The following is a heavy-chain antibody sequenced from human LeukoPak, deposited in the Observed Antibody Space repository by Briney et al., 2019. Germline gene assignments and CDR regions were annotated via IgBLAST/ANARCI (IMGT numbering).Heavy chain of an antibody. D-gene: IGHD2-2*02. Sequence: GGSLRLSCVVSGFTFSSYWMSWVRQAPGKGLEWVANIKQDGGEIYYVDSVKGRFTISRDNSNNTLYLQMNSLRAEDTAIYYCATIPLKGSEYFPHWGQGTLVTVSS. CDR2: IKQDGGEI. CDR3: ATIPLKGSEYFPH. V-gene: IGHV3-7*03. J-gene: IGHJ1*01. CDR1: GFTFSSYW.